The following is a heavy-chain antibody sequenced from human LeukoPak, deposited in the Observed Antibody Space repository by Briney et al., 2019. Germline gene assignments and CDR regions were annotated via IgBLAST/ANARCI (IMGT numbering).Heavy chain of an antibody. J-gene: IGHJ4*02. D-gene: IGHD5-18*01. CDR1: GFSFSSYG. CDR2: ISYDGSAK. V-gene: IGHV3-30*18. CDR3: AKGYSHGY. Sequence: GGSLRLSCVGAGFSFSSYGMHWVRQAPGKGLEWVAVISYDGSAKFYAGSVKGRFTISRDNSRNTLYLQMNSLRAEDTAVYYCAKGYSHGYWGQGTLVTVSS.